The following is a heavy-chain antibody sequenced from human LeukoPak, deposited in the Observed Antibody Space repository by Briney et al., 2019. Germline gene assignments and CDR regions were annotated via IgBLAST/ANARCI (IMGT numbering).Heavy chain of an antibody. CDR2: ISGSGGST. J-gene: IGHJ4*02. V-gene: IGHV3-23*01. CDR3: AKEANNYCGGDCYHFDY. D-gene: IGHD2-21*02. Sequence: ASVKVSCKVSGYTLTELSMHWVRQAPGKGLEWVSAISGSGGSTYYADSVKGRFTISRDNSKNTLYLQMNSLRAEDTAVYYCAKEANNYCGGDCYHFDYWGQGTLVTVSS. CDR1: GYTLTELS.